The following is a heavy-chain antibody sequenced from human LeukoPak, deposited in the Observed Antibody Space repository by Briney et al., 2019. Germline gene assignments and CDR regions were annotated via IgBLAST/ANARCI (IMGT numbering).Heavy chain of an antibody. CDR3: ARVYDYVWGTHIKNNWFDP. J-gene: IGHJ5*02. CDR2: IYYSGST. V-gene: IGHV4-59*01. Sequence: PSETLSLTCTVSGGSISSYYWSWIRQPPGKGLEWIGYIYYSGSTNYNPSLKSRVTISVDTSKNQFSLKLSSVTAADTAVYYCARVYDYVWGTHIKNNWFDPWGQGTLVTVSS. D-gene: IGHD3-16*01. CDR1: GGSISSYY.